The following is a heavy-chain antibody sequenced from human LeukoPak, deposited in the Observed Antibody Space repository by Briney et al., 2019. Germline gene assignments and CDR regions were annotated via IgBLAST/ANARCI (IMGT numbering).Heavy chain of an antibody. CDR2: IYYSGST. CDR3: ARQPYSGSYGYYFDY. Sequence: SETLSLTCTVSGGSISSSSYYWGWIRQPPGKGLEWIGSIYYSGSTYYNPSLKSRVTISVDTSKNQFSLKLSSVTAADTAVYYCARQPYSGSYGYYFDYWGQGTLVTVSS. CDR1: GGSISSSSYY. D-gene: IGHD1-26*01. V-gene: IGHV4-39*01. J-gene: IGHJ4*02.